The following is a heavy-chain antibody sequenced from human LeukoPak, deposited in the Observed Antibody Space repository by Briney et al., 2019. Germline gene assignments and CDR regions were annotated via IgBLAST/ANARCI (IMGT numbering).Heavy chain of an antibody. CDR3: ARGGSGRALVNF. J-gene: IGHJ4*02. CDR1: GFTFSSYE. CDR2: ITSSGGTI. Sequence: GGSLRLSCAASGFTFSSYEMNWVRQPPGKGLEWVSYITSSGGTIYYADSVKGRFTISGDNAKNSLYLQMNSLRAEDTAVYYCARGGSGRALVNFWGQGTLVTVSS. V-gene: IGHV3-48*03. D-gene: IGHD3-10*01.